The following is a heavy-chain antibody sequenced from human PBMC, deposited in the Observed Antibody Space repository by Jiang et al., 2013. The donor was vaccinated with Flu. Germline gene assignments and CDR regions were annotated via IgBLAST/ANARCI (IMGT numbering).Heavy chain of an antibody. V-gene: IGHV4-30-4*07. J-gene: IGHJ4*02. CDR1: GGSISSGGYS. D-gene: IGHD3-22*01. CDR3: ARHTEKYYYDSSGYYYVGY. Sequence: GSGLVKPSQTLSLTCAVSGGSISSGGYSWSWIRQPPGKGLEWIGYIYYSGSTYYNPSLKSRVTISVDTSKNQFSLKLSSVTAADTAVYYCARHTEKYYYDSSGYYYVGYWGQGTLVTVSS. CDR2: IYYSGST.